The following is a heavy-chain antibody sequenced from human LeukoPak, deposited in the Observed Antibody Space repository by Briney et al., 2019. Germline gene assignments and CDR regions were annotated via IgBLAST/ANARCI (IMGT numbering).Heavy chain of an antibody. V-gene: IGHV3-30*02. Sequence: GGSLRLSCAASGFTFSSYEMNWVRQAPGKGLEWVAFIRYDGSNKYYADSVKGRFTISRDNSKNTLYLQMNSLRAEDTAVYYCAKCWYSGYDSFRYYYYMDVWGKGTTVTISS. J-gene: IGHJ6*03. CDR3: AKCWYSGYDSFRYYYYMDV. CDR1: GFTFSSYE. D-gene: IGHD5-12*01. CDR2: IRYDGSNK.